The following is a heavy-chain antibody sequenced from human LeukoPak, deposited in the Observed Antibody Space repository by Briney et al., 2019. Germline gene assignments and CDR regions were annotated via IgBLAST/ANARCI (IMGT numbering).Heavy chain of an antibody. V-gene: IGHV3-20*04. Sequence: GGSLRLSCAASGFTFDDYGMSWVRPAPGKGLEWVSGINWNGGSTGYADSVKGRFTISRDNATNSLYLQMNSLRAEDTALYYCARGYYYDSSGYYYGHAYWGQGTLVTVSS. CDR3: ARGYYYDSSGYYYGHAY. CDR1: GFTFDDYG. CDR2: INWNGGST. D-gene: IGHD3-22*01. J-gene: IGHJ4*02.